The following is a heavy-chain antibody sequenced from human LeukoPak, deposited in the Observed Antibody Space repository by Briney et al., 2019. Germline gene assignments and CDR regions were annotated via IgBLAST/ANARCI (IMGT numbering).Heavy chain of an antibody. CDR1: GFTFSSYG. CDR2: ISYDGSNK. V-gene: IGHV3-30*18. J-gene: IGHJ4*02. CDR3: AKEGYERGFDY. Sequence: PGGSLRLSGAASGFTFSSYGMHWVRQAPGKGLEWVAVISYDGSNKYYADSVKGRFTISRDNSKNTLYLQMNSLRAEDTAVYYCAKEGYERGFDYWGQGTLVTVSS. D-gene: IGHD3-10*01.